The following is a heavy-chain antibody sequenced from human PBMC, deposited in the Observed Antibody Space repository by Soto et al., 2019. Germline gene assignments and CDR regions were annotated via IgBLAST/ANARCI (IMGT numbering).Heavy chain of an antibody. D-gene: IGHD4-4*01. CDR2: IYYSGST. Sequence: PSETLSLTCTVSGDSISSGGYYWSWIRQHPGKGLEWIGYIYYSGSTDYIPSLKSRITISLDTSKNHFSPKLSSVTAADTAVYYCAKDQGGHYSNYRPYYFDYWGQGTLVTVSS. CDR1: GDSISSGGYY. CDR3: AKDQGGHYSNYRPYYFDY. J-gene: IGHJ4*02. V-gene: IGHV4-31*03.